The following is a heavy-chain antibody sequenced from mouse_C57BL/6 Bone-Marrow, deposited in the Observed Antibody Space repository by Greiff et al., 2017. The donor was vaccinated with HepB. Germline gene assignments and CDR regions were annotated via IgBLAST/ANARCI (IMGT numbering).Heavy chain of an antibody. Sequence: QVQLQQPGAELVKPGASVKMSCKASGYTFTSYWITWVKQRPGQGLEWIGDIYPGSGSTNYNEKFKSKATLTVDTSSSTAYMQLSSLTSEDSAVYYCARYGDSSGYYDYWGQGTTLTVSS. CDR3: ARYGDSSGYYDY. D-gene: IGHD3-2*02. CDR1: GYTFTSYW. V-gene: IGHV1-55*01. J-gene: IGHJ2*01. CDR2: IYPGSGST.